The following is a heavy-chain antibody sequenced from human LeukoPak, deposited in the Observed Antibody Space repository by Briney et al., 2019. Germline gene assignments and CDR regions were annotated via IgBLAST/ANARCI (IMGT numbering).Heavy chain of an antibody. J-gene: IGHJ6*04. CDR3: ASTKSDCRGGRCYLEYGINV. Sequence: PSDTLSLTCAVSGDSISNSNWWGWVRQPPGKGLEWIGYIYYTGNTYYSPSLESRLTMSVDTSKNEFSLRLSSVTAVDTAVYYCASTKSDCRGGRCYLEYGINVWGKGTRVTVSS. D-gene: IGHD2-15*01. CDR2: IYYTGNT. CDR1: GDSISNSNW. V-gene: IGHV4-28*01.